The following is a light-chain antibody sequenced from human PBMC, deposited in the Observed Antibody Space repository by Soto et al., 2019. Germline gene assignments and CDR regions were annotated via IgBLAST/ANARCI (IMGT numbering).Light chain of an antibody. CDR1: NSDVGGYNY. CDR3: SSYAGSNNFEV. J-gene: IGLJ1*01. V-gene: IGLV2-8*01. Sequence: QSALTQPPSASGSPGQSVTISCTGTNSDVGGYNYVSWYQQHPGKAPKLMIYEVSKWPSGVPDRFSGSKSGNTASLTVSGLQAEDEADYYCSSYAGSNNFEVFGTGTKLTVL. CDR2: EVS.